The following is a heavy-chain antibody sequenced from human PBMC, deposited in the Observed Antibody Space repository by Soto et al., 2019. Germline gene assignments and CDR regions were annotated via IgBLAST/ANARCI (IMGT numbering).Heavy chain of an antibody. V-gene: IGHV4-30-4*01. D-gene: IGHD6-13*01. Sequence: PPETLSLTCTVSGGSISSGDYYWSWIRQPPGSGRWWFGYIYYFGSSYYNPSFKILVTLSLDTSKNHFSLKLSSVTAADTAVYYCARERPDGSRLDPWGQGTLVTVSS. CDR3: ARERPDGSRLDP. CDR1: GGSISSGDYY. J-gene: IGHJ5*02. CDR2: IYYFGSS.